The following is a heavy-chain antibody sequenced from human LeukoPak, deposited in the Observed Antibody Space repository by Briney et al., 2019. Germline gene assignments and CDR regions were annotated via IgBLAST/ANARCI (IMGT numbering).Heavy chain of an antibody. CDR2: INHSGST. Sequence: SETLSLTCAVYGGSFSGYYWSWIRQPPGKGLEWIGEINHSGSTNYNPSLKSRVTISVDTSKNQFSLKLSSVTAADTAVYYCARGRVVPAAICRVYYYYYMDVWGKGTTVTVSS. J-gene: IGHJ6*03. CDR3: ARGRVVPAAICRVYYYYYMDV. V-gene: IGHV4-34*01. D-gene: IGHD2-2*02. CDR1: GGSFSGYY.